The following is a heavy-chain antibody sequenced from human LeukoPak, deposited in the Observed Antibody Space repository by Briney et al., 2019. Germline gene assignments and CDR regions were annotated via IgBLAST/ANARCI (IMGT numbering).Heavy chain of an antibody. CDR1: GYSFTSYW. Sequence: GESLKISCEGSGYSFTSYWISWVRQMPGKGLEWMGRIDPSDSYTNYSPSFQGHVTISADKSISTAFLQWSSLKASDTAMYYCARVVREEDGMDVWGQGTTVTVSS. V-gene: IGHV5-10-1*01. CDR3: ARVVREEDGMDV. D-gene: IGHD3-16*02. J-gene: IGHJ6*02. CDR2: IDPSDSYT.